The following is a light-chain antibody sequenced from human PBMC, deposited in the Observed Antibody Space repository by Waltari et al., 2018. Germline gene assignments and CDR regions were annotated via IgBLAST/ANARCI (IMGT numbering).Light chain of an antibody. CDR2: TAS. V-gene: IGKV1-5*03. Sequence: DIQMTQSPSTLSASLGDRVTLTCRARRSIRTWLAWYQQKLGKAPKLLLYTASTLEGGVPSRFSGSGSETEFTLTITSLQPDDFATYYCQQYYTYPYTFGQGTKLEIK. J-gene: IGKJ2*01. CDR3: QQYYTYPYT. CDR1: RSIRTW.